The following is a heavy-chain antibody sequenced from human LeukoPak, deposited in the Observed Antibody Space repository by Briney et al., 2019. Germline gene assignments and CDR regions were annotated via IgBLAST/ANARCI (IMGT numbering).Heavy chain of an antibody. CDR1: GGSISSSSYY. Sequence: PSETLSLTCTVSGGSISSSSYYWGWIRQPPGKGLEWIGSIYYSGSTYYNPSLKSRVTISVDTSKNQFSLKLSSVTAADTAVYYCAKGKMATIRIYYFDYWGQGTLVTVSS. V-gene: IGHV4-39*07. CDR2: IYYSGST. CDR3: AKGKMATIRIYYFDY. J-gene: IGHJ4*02. D-gene: IGHD5-24*01.